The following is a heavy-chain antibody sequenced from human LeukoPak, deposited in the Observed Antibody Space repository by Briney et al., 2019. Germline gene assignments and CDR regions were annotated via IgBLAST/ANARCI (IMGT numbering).Heavy chain of an antibody. CDR1: GGSISSYY. V-gene: IGHV4-4*07. D-gene: IGHD1-26*01. J-gene: IGHJ3*02. Sequence: SETLSLTCTVSGGSISSYYWSWIRQPAGKGLEWIGRIYTSGSTNYNPSLKSRVTMSVDTSKNQFSLKLSSVTAADTAVYYCARGEKELTGGAFDIWGQGTMVTVSS. CDR3: ARGEKELTGGAFDI. CDR2: IYTSGST.